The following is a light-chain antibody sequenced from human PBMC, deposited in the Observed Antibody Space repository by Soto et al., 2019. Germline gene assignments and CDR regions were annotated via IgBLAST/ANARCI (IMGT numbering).Light chain of an antibody. J-gene: IGLJ1*01. CDR3: SSYTSISTYV. V-gene: IGLV4-69*01. Sequence: QSVLTQSPSASASLGASVKLTCTLSSGHSSYAIAWHQQQPGKGPRYLMKVSSDGSHKKGDGIPDRFSGSSSGAERFLTISSLQSEDEADYYCSSYTSISTYVFGTGTKLTVL. CDR2: VSSDGSH. CDR1: SGHSSYA.